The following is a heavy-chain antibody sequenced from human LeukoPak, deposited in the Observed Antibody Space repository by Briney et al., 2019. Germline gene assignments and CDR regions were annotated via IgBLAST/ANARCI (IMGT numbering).Heavy chain of an antibody. D-gene: IGHD1-26*01. CDR2: IWYDGSNK. CDR3: ARDSGSYADPDY. V-gene: IGHV3-33*01. J-gene: IGHJ4*02. CDR1: GFTFSSYG. Sequence: PGGSLGLSCAASGFTFSSYGMHWVRQAPGKGLEWVAVIWYDGSNKYYADSVKGRFTISRDNSKNTLYLQMNSLRAEDTAVYYCARDSGSYADPDYWGQGTLVTVSS.